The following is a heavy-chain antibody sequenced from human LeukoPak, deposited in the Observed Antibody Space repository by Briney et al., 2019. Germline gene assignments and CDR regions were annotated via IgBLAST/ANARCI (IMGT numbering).Heavy chain of an antibody. J-gene: IGHJ3*01. Sequence: TSEALSLTCTVSGVSISGSTYFWGWIRQPPGKGLEWGGSIFESGSTSYNPALKSRVTITVDTSRNQFSLKLPSVPPSDTAVYYCARTGFVGATDHASFDVWGQGIMVTVSS. D-gene: IGHD1-26*01. CDR3: ARTGFVGATDHASFDV. CDR1: GVSISGSTYF. CDR2: IFESGST. V-gene: IGHV4-39*01.